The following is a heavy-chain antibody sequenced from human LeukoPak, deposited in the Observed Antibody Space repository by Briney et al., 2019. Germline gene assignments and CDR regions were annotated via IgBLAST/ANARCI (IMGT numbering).Heavy chain of an antibody. V-gene: IGHV3-48*01. D-gene: IGHD3-3*01. CDR2: ISSSSSTI. CDR1: GFTFSSYS. CDR3: ASPGPWSGYDEAFDI. J-gene: IGHJ3*02. Sequence: PGGSLRLSCAASGFTFSSYSMNWVRQAPGKGLGWVSYISSSSSTIYYADSVKGRFTISRDNAKNSLYLQMNSLRAEDTAVYYCASPGPWSGYDEAFDIWGQGTMVTVSS.